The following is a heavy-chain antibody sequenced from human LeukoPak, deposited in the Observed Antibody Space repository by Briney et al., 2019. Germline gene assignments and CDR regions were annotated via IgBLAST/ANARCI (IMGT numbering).Heavy chain of an antibody. D-gene: IGHD5-18*01. CDR2: IRYDGSNK. V-gene: IGHV3-30*02. Sequence: TGGSLRLSCAASGFTFSSYGMHWVRQAPGKGLEWVAFIRYDGSNKYYADSVKGRFTISRDNSKNTLYLQMNSLRAEDTAVYYCARVWVFSYDSWGQGTLVTVSS. J-gene: IGHJ5*01. CDR1: GFTFSSYG. CDR3: ARVWVFSYDS.